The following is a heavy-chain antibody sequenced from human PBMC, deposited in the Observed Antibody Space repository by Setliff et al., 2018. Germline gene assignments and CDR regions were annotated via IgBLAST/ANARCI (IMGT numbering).Heavy chain of an antibody. CDR2: IDSDGSVT. CDR3: GSWSVVAAGTD. D-gene: IGHD2-15*01. V-gene: IGHV3-74*01. J-gene: IGHJ4*02. CDR1: GFTFSNYW. Sequence: PGGSLRLSCAASGFTFSNYWMHWVRQAPGKGLVWVSRIDSDGSVTNYADSVRGRFIISRDNAKNTPYLQMNSLRDEDTAMYYCGSWSVVAAGTDWGQGTLVTVSS.